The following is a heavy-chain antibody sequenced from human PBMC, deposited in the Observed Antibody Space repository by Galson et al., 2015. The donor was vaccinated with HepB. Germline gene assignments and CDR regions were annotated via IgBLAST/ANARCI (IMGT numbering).Heavy chain of an antibody. CDR3: ARLPWGLDS. Sequence: SLRLSCAASGFIFTDYYMSWIRQAPGKGLESISYISGVNSDTNYADSVKGRFTISRDNTNNLVYLQMNSLRAEDSAVYYCARLPWGLDSWGQGTLVTVSS. CDR2: ISGVNSDT. CDR1: GFIFTDYY. J-gene: IGHJ4*02. V-gene: IGHV3-11*06. D-gene: IGHD7-27*01.